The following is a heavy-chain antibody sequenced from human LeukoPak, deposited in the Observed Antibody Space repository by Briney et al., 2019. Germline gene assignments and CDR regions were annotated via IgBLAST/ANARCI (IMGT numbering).Heavy chain of an antibody. V-gene: IGHV3-11*06. CDR1: GFTVSDYS. CDR3: ARDHYYDSSGYLPPFDY. J-gene: IGHJ4*02. CDR2: ISGSGSYT. D-gene: IGHD3-22*01. Sequence: PGGSLRLSCAASGFTVSDYSMSWVRQAPGKGLEWVSAISGSGSYTDYADSVKGRFTISRDNAKNSLYLQMNSLRAEDTAVYYCARDHYYDSSGYLPPFDYWGQGTLVTVSS.